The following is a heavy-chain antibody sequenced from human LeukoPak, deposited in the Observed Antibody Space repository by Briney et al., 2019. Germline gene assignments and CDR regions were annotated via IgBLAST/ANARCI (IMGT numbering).Heavy chain of an antibody. CDR3: ARDHYYGSGSSYYYGMDV. CDR2: ITSRSAFT. Sequence: GGSLRLSCVASGFSFSDYSLNWVRQRPGKGLEWISYITSRSAFTYYADSVKGRFTISRDNAKNSLYLQMNSLRAEDTAVYYCARDHYYGSGSSYYYGMDVWGQGTTVTVSS. V-gene: IGHV3-21*05. CDR1: GFSFSDYS. D-gene: IGHD3-10*01. J-gene: IGHJ6*02.